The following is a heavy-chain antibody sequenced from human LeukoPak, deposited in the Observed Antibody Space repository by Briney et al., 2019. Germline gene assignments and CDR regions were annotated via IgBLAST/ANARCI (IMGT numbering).Heavy chain of an antibody. CDR2: IWFDGSKK. D-gene: IGHD2-15*01. V-gene: IGHV3-33*01. J-gene: IGHJ4*02. CDR3: AGRYCNGGYCPHLDY. CDR1: GFTFSIYG. Sequence: PGKSLRLSCAASGFTFSIYGMHWVRQAPGKGLEWVAVIWFDGSKKEYADSVKGRFTISRDNSKNTLKRQVDSLRAEDTAVYYCAGRYCNGGYCPHLDYWGQGTLVTVSS.